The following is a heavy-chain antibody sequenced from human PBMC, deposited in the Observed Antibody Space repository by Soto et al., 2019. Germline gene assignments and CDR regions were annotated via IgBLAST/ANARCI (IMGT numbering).Heavy chain of an antibody. J-gene: IGHJ4*02. V-gene: IGHV1-69*01. CDR1: EGSVSSYT. Sequence: VSGKASEGSVSSYTISRVRQAPGQGLEWMGGIIPIFGTANYAQKFQGRVTITADESTSTAYMELSSLRSEDTAVYYCARDRAYYYDSSGYHLFDYWGQGTLVTVSS. CDR2: IIPIFGTA. D-gene: IGHD3-22*01. CDR3: ARDRAYYYDSSGYHLFDY.